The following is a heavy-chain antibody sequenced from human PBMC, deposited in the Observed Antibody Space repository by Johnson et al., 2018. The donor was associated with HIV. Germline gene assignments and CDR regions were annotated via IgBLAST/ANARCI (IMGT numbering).Heavy chain of an antibody. J-gene: IGHJ3*02. V-gene: IGHV3-66*01. D-gene: IGHD3-16*01. CDR1: GFTVSSNY. Sequence: MQLVESGGGLVQPGGSLRLSCAASGFTVSSNYMSWVRQAPGKGLEWVSVIYSGGSTYYADSVKGRFTISRDNSKNTLYLQMNSLRAEDTAVYYCARGLTGEQVDIWGQGTIVTVSS. CDR3: ARGLTGEQVDI. CDR2: IYSGGST.